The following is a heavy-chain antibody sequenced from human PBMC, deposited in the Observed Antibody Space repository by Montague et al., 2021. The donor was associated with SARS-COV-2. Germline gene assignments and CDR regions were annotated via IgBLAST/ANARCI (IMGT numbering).Heavy chain of an antibody. CDR2: INHSGSI. CDR1: GXSFSGYY. D-gene: IGHD3-22*01. CDR3: ARVPDYYDSSGYYFDAFDI. V-gene: IGHV4-34*01. Sequence: SETLSLTCAVYGXSFSGYYWSWIRQPPGKGLEWIGEINHSGSINYNPSLKSRVTISVDTSKNQFSLKLSSVTAADTAVYYCARVPDYYDSSGYYFDAFDIWGQGTMVTVSP. J-gene: IGHJ3*02.